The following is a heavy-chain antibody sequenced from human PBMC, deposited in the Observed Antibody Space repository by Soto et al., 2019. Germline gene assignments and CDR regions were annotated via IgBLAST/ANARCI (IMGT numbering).Heavy chain of an antibody. CDR3: ARDEGGYDILTGYYKAHHFDY. Sequence: VASVKVSCKASGYTFTHFYITWVRQAPGQGLEWMGAISPHNFNTNYAQKFRGWATLTTEKSTNTAYMDLRSLTSDDTAVYYCARDEGGYDILTGYYKAHHFDYWGQGVPVTVSS. V-gene: IGHV1-18*01. CDR1: GYTFTHFY. J-gene: IGHJ4*02. D-gene: IGHD3-9*01. CDR2: ISPHNFNT.